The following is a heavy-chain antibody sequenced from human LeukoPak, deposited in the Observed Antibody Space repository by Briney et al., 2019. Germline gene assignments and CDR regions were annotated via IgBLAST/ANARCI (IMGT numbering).Heavy chain of an antibody. J-gene: IGHJ4*02. D-gene: IGHD2-2*01. Sequence: GGSLRLSCAASGFAFSSYNMKWVRQAPGRGLEWVSFISTTSTYIYYADSVKGRFTVSRDNSKNLLYLQMDSLRVEDTAVYYCARAGTCSSTSCDGGIEYWGQGTLVTVSS. CDR1: GFAFSSYN. V-gene: IGHV3-21*06. CDR2: ISTTSTYI. CDR3: ARAGTCSSTSCDGGIEY.